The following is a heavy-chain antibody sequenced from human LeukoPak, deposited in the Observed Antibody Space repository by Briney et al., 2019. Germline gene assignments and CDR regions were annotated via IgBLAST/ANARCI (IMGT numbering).Heavy chain of an antibody. J-gene: IGHJ3*02. CDR1: GGTFSSYA. CDR2: INPNSGGT. CDR3: ARVRGYGDPLGYAFDI. Sequence: ASVKVSCKASGGTFSSYAISWVRQAPGQGLEWMGWINPNSGGTNYAQKFQGWVTMTRDTSISTAYMELSRLRSDDTAVYYCARVRGYGDPLGYAFDIWGQGTMVTVSS. D-gene: IGHD4-17*01. V-gene: IGHV1-2*04.